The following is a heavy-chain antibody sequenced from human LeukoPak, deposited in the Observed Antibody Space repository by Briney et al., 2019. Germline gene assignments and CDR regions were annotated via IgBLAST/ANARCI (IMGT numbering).Heavy chain of an antibody. CDR3: ARRRYYDGSGYLE. CDR1: GDSVSRSDSY. J-gene: IGHJ1*01. CDR2: IYYSGRT. D-gene: IGHD3-22*01. V-gene: IGHV4-39*01. Sequence: PSETLSLTCSVSGDSVSRSDSYWDWIRQPPGKGLEWIGTIYYSGRTYYSPSLKSRVTMSVDPSNNQFSLTLRPVTAADTAVYYCARRRYYDGSGYLEWGQGTLHSVSS.